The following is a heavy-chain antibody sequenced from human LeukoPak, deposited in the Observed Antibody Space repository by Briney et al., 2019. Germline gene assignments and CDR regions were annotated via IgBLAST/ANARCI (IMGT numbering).Heavy chain of an antibody. D-gene: IGHD4-17*01. Sequence: PGGSLRLSCVASGFIFNRHAMTWVRQAPGKGLEWVSDVSGAATTTRYAGSVKGRSTISRDNSKNTIYLQMDSLRAEDTAIYYCARVAADDYGDYALDYWGQGSLVAVSS. CDR3: ARVAADDYGDYALDY. J-gene: IGHJ4*02. V-gene: IGHV3-23*01. CDR1: GFIFNRHA. CDR2: VSGAATTT.